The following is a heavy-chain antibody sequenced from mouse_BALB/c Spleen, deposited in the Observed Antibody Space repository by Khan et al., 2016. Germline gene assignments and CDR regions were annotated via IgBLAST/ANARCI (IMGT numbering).Heavy chain of an antibody. CDR1: GYSFTGYY. Sequence: LVKTGASVKISCKASGYSFTGYYMHWVKQSHGKSLEWIGYITSYNGATSYNQTFKGKATFTVDTSSSTAYMQFNSLTSEDSAVYYCARPDGSSYVGFAYWGQGTLVTVSA. J-gene: IGHJ3*01. D-gene: IGHD1-1*01. CDR3: ARPDGSSYVGFAY. V-gene: IGHV1S34*01. CDR2: ITSYNGAT.